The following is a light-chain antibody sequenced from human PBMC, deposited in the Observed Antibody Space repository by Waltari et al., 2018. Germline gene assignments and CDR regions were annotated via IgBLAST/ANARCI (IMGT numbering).Light chain of an antibody. CDR3: CAYAGNYANYV. J-gene: IGLJ1*01. Sequence: QSALIQPRSVSRSPGQSVIISCTGASSDVGTYDYVSWYQQHPGKAPTRIIYDVNNRPAGVPGRFSGSKSCNTASLTISGLQAEDEADYYCCAYAGNYANYVFGTGT. V-gene: IGLV2-11*01. CDR1: SSDVGTYDY. CDR2: DVN.